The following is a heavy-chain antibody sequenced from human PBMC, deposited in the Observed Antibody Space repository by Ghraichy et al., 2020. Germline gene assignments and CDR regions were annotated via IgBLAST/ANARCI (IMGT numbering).Heavy chain of an antibody. D-gene: IGHD2-21*01. Sequence: GGSLRLSCAASGFNFENYGMHWVRQAPGKGLEWVAGLLHDGSQKFYADSVRGRFTISRDNSKDILYLQMDGLRADDTAIYYCVRDAPAIWGLGILVTVAS. CDR2: LLHDGSQK. CDR1: GFNFENYG. CDR3: VRDAPAI. J-gene: IGHJ4*02. V-gene: IGHV3-30*03.